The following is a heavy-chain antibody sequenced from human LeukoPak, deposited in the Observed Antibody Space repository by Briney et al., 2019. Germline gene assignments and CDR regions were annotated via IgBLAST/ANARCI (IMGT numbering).Heavy chain of an antibody. CDR1: GFTFSSYA. J-gene: IGHJ3*02. D-gene: IGHD5-18*01. Sequence: PGGSLRLSCAASGFTFSSYAMHWVRQAPGKWLEWVAVISYDGDNKYYADSVKGRFIISRDNSRNTLYLQMNSLRPEDTAVYYCARDPKGGFSYGWGAFDIWGQGIMVTVSS. CDR3: ARDPKGGFSYGWGAFDI. CDR2: ISYDGDNK. V-gene: IGHV3-30-3*01.